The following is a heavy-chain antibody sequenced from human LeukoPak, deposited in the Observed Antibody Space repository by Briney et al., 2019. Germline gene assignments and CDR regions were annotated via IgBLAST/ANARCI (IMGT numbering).Heavy chain of an antibody. CDR2: IYGSGST. CDR3: ARWGFTRYCSGGSCYGGDY. J-gene: IGHJ4*02. D-gene: IGHD2-15*01. CDR1: GGSISSGGYY. V-gene: IGHV4-31*03. Sequence: PSQILSLTCTVSGGSISSGGYYWSWIRQHPGKGLEWIGFIYGSGSTYYKSSLKSRVTISVDTSKNQFSLKLTSVTAADTAVYYCARWGFTRYCSGGSCYGGDYWGQGTLVTVSS.